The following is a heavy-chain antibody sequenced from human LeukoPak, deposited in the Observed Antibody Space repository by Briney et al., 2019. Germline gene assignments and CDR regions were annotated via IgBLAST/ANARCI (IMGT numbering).Heavy chain of an antibody. CDR2: IIGSGGAT. J-gene: IGHJ4*02. CDR3: ARAEGDYRPTDY. Sequence: GGSLRLSCVGSGYIFSGYAMTWVRQAPGKGLEWVSGIIGSGGATYSADSVKGRFTISRDNSKNTLYLQMNSLRAEDTAVYYCARAEGDYRPTDYWGQGTLVTVSS. V-gene: IGHV3-23*01. CDR1: GYIFSGYA. D-gene: IGHD4-17*01.